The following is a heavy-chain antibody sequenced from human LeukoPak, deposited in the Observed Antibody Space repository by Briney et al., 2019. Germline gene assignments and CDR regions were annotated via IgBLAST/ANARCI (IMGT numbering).Heavy chain of an antibody. CDR1: GGTFSSYA. Sequence: ASVKVSCKASGGTFSSYAISWVRQAPGQGLEWMGWINPNSGVTNYAQNFQGRVTMTRDTSISTGYMELSRLRSDDTAVYYCARAVAGIDYWGQGTLVTVSS. V-gene: IGHV1-2*02. CDR2: INPNSGVT. CDR3: ARAVAGIDY. D-gene: IGHD6-19*01. J-gene: IGHJ4*02.